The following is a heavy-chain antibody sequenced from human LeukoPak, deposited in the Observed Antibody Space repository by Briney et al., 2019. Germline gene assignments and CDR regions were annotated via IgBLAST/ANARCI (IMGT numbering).Heavy chain of an antibody. CDR1: GFTFSSYS. J-gene: IGHJ3*02. D-gene: IGHD4-11*01. V-gene: IGHV3-21*01. CDR2: ISSSSSYI. CDR3: ARDRVTRPSDAFDI. Sequence: PGGSLRLSCAASGFTFSSYSMNWVRQAPGKGLEWVSSISSSSSYIYYADSVKGRFTISRDNPKNSLYLQMNSLRAEDTAVYYCARDRVTRPSDAFDIWGQGTMVTVSS.